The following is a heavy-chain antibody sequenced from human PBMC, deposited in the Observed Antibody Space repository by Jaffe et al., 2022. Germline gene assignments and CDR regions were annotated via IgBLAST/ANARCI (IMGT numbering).Heavy chain of an antibody. Sequence: DVQVLESGGGLVQPGGSLRLSCAASGFTFGTYGMNWVRQAPGKGLEWVSTISSSGSFTHFTDFVKGRFTISRDNSKNTLHLQMNNLRAEDTAVYYCARDSLTMAAYGDFDYWGQGTLVTVSS. D-gene: IGHD4-17*01. J-gene: IGHJ4*02. CDR2: ISSSGSFT. CDR1: GFTFGTYG. CDR3: ARDSLTMAAYGDFDY. V-gene: IGHV3-23*01.